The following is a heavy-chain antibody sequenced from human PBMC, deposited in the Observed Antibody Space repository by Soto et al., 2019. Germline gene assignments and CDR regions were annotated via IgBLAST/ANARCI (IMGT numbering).Heavy chain of an antibody. V-gene: IGHV3-48*03. J-gene: IGHJ6*02. CDR1: GFSFSGYE. CDR2: ISFSGSTI. Sequence: PGGSLSLSCAASGFSFSGYEMKWVRQAPGKGLEWIAHISFSGSTIYYADSVKGRFSISRDNSKNFLYLQMSGLRADDSAVYYCTRGAGFFYGVDVWGLGTTVTVS. D-gene: IGHD3-10*01. CDR3: TRGAGFFYGVDV.